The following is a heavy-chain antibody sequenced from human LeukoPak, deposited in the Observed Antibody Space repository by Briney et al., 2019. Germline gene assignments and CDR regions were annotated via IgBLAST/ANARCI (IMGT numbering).Heavy chain of an antibody. CDR3: ARVTYGSGLNYYYYYMDV. J-gene: IGHJ6*03. D-gene: IGHD3-10*01. Sequence: PSETLSLTCTVSGDSISSGDYYWSWIRQPAGKGLEWIGRISSSGSTNYNPSLKSRVTISVDTSKNQFSLKLSSVTAADTAVYYCARVTYGSGLNYYYYYMDVWGKGTTVTISS. CDR1: GDSISSGDYY. CDR2: ISSSGST. V-gene: IGHV4-61*02.